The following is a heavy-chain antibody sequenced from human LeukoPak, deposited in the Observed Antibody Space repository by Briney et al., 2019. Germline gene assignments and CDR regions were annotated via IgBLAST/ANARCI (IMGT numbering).Heavy chain of an antibody. Sequence: GGSLRLSCAASGFTFSSYAMHWVRQDPGKGLEWVAVISYDGSNKYYADSVKGRFTISRDNSKNTLYLQMNSLRAEDTAVYYCARDSRGSSYWGQGTLVTVSS. J-gene: IGHJ4*02. CDR3: ARDSRGSSY. V-gene: IGHV3-30-3*01. D-gene: IGHD3-10*01. CDR1: GFTFSSYA. CDR2: ISYDGSNK.